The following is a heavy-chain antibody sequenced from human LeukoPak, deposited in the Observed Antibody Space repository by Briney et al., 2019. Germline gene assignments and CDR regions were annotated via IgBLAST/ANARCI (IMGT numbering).Heavy chain of an antibody. V-gene: IGHV4-4*07. CDR1: GGSISSYY. Sequence: SETLSLTCTVSGGSISSYYWSWIRQPAGKGLEWIGRIYTSGSTNYNPSLKSLVTMSVDTSKNQFSLKLSSVTAADTAVYYCAGYDFWSGYSSGAFDIWGQGTMVTVSS. D-gene: IGHD3-3*01. CDR3: AGYDFWSGYSSGAFDI. J-gene: IGHJ3*02. CDR2: IYTSGST.